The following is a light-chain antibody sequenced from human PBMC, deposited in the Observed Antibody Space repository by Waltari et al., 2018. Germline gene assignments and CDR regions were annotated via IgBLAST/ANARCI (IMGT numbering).Light chain of an antibody. J-gene: IGKJ1*01. Sequence: DIQMTQSPSSLSASVGDTVTITCRASQNIGSWLDWYQQKPGKAPKFLIYKTSTLQSGVPSRFSVSGSGTEFTLTISALEPEDFATYYCLQYNDNPWTFGQGTKVEIK. CDR3: LQYNDNPWT. CDR1: QNIGSW. V-gene: IGKV1-5*03. CDR2: KTS.